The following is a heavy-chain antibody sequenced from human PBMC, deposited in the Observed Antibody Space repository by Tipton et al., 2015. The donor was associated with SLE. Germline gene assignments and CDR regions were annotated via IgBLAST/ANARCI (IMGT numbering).Heavy chain of an antibody. Sequence: TLSLTCTVSGGFISSGGYYWSWIRQHPGKGLEWIGYIYNSGGTDYSPSLKSRVTISADTSKNQFSLKLSSVTAADTAVYYCARGGVGGYDYFDYWGQGTLVTVSS. J-gene: IGHJ4*02. CDR2: IYNSGGT. V-gene: IGHV4-31*03. CDR1: GGFISSGGYY. D-gene: IGHD5-12*01. CDR3: ARGGVGGYDYFDY.